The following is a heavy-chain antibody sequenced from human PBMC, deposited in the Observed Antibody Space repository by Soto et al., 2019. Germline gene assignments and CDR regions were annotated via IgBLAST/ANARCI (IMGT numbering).Heavy chain of an antibody. CDR1: EFTFSNYA. Sequence: VQLLESGGGLVQPGGSLRLSCAASEFTFSNYAMTWVRQAPGKGLEWVSLITGSDGRTYYADSVKGRFTISRDNSKNTLFLQMNSLRAEDTAVYYCARMKLARLDHWGQGTLVTVSS. J-gene: IGHJ4*02. CDR2: ITGSDGRT. CDR3: ARMKLARLDH. V-gene: IGHV3-23*01.